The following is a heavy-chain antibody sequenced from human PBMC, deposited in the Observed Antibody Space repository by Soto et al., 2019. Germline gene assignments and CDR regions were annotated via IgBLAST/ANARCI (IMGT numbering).Heavy chain of an antibody. J-gene: IGHJ6*02. V-gene: IGHV5-51*01. CDR1: GYSFTTYW. D-gene: IGHD4-17*01. Sequence: PGESLKISCKGSGYSFTTYWIAWVRQMPGKGLEWMGIFYAGDSDTRYSPSFQGQVTISADKSISTAYLQWSSLRASDTAMYYCARLFGDGGRVYYGMDVWGQGTTVTVSS. CDR3: ARLFGDGGRVYYGMDV. CDR2: FYAGDSDT.